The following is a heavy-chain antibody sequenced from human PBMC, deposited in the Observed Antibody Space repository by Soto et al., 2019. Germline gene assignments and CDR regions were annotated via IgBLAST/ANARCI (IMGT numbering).Heavy chain of an antibody. Sequence: TSETLSLTCTVSGGSISSSSYYWGWIRQPPGKGLEWIGSIYYSGSTYYNPSLKSRVTISVDTSKNQFSLKLSSVTAADTAVYYCARRRSRYSSGSDYWGQGTLVTVSS. D-gene: IGHD6-19*01. CDR3: ARRRSRYSSGSDY. CDR2: IYYSGST. J-gene: IGHJ4*02. CDR1: GGSISSSSYY. V-gene: IGHV4-39*01.